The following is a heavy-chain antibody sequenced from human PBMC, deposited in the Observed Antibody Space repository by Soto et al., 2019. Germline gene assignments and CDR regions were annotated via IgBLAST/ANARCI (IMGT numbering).Heavy chain of an antibody. CDR3: ARGRTVTVTTPNY. Sequence: QVQLQESGPGLVKPSETLSLTCTVSGGSIRSYYWSWIRQTPAKGLEWIGYIYYSGTTDYNPSLKSRVTTSIDTSKNQFSLKLRSVTPADTAVYYCARGRTVTVTTPNYWGQGILVTVSS. CDR2: IYYSGTT. V-gene: IGHV4-59*01. J-gene: IGHJ4*02. CDR1: GGSIRSYY. D-gene: IGHD4-17*01.